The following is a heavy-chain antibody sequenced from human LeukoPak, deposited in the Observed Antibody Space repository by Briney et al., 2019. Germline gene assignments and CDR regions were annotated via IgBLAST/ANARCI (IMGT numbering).Heavy chain of an antibody. Sequence: GESLKISCKGSGYSFTSYWIGWVRQMPGKGLEWMGIIYPGDSDTRYSPSFQGQVTISADKSISTAYLQWSSLKASDTAMYYGYCSGGSCYLGGYYYYYYGMDVWGQGTTVTVSS. V-gene: IGHV5-51*01. J-gene: IGHJ6*02. CDR1: GYSFTSYW. CDR3: YCSGGSCYLGGYYYYYYGMDV. CDR2: IYPGDSDT. D-gene: IGHD2-15*01.